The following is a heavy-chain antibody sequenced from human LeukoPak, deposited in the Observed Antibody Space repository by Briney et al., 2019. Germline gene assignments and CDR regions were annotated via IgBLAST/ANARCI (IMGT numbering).Heavy chain of an antibody. J-gene: IGHJ4*02. CDR2: INHRGST. D-gene: IGHD3-22*01. CDR3: ATRGGNYYDSSGYFDY. V-gene: IGHV4-39*07. Sequence: PSETLSLTCTVSGDSTSSSSYYWSWIRQPPGKGLEWIGEINHRGSTNYNPSLKSRVTISVDTSKNQFSLELNSVTAADTAVYYCATRGGNYYDSSGYFDYWARGTLVTVSS. CDR1: GDSTSSSSYY.